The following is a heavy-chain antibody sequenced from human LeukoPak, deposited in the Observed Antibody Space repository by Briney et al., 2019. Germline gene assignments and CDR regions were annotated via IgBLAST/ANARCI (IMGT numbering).Heavy chain of an antibody. Sequence: SETLSLTCAVSGGSFSSSNWWSWVRQPPGKGLEWIGEIFHSGNTNYNPSLKSRVTLSVDKSKNHFSLKMSSVTAADTAVYYCGSFSGGYYFDYWGQGTLAIVSS. D-gene: IGHD6-25*01. J-gene: IGHJ4*02. CDR2: IFHSGNT. V-gene: IGHV4-4*02. CDR3: GSFSGGYYFDY. CDR1: GGSFSSSNW.